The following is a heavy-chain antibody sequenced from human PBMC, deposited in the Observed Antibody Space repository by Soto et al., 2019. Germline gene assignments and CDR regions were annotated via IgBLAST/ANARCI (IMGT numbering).Heavy chain of an antibody. J-gene: IGHJ4*02. V-gene: IGHV3-74*01. CDR3: VRDNNWSFDY. CDR2: IGPDGSNI. D-gene: IGHD1-1*01. Sequence: GGSLRLSCAASGFIFSSHWMHWVRQAPGKGLVGVSHIGPDGSNIWEADSVQGRFTISRDNARNRLYLQTNSLRDEDTAIYYCVRDNNWSFDYWGQGILVTVPS. CDR1: GFIFSSHW.